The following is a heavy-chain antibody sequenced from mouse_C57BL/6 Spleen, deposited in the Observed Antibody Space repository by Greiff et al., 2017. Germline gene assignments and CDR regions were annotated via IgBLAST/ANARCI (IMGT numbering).Heavy chain of an antibody. J-gene: IGHJ4*01. CDR2: IYPGDGDT. CDR1: GYAFSSSW. CDR3: GDYAMDY. Sequence: QVQLQQSGPELVKPGASVKISCKASGYAFSSSWMNWVKQRPGKGLEWIGRIYPGDGDTNYNGKFKGKATLTADKSSSTAYMQLSSLTSEDSAVYFCGDYAMDYWGQGTSVTVSS. V-gene: IGHV1-82*01.